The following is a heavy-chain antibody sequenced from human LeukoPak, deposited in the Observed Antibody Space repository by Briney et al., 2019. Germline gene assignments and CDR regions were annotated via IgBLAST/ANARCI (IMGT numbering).Heavy chain of an antibody. CDR2: ISGSGGST. CDR1: GFTFSSYA. J-gene: IGHJ4*02. CDR3: VKSRESSIWYSLGDY. Sequence: GGSLRLSCAASGFTFSSYAMSWVRQAPGKGLEWVSAISGSGGSTYYAQTVKGRFTISRDNSKNTMSLQMSSLRVEDTAVYYCVKSRESSIWYSLGDYWGQGTVVTVSS. D-gene: IGHD6-13*01. V-gene: IGHV3-23*01.